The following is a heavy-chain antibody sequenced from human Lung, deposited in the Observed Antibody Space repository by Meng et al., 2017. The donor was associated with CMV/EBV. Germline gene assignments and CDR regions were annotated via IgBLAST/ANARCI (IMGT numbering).Heavy chain of an antibody. CDR3: ARSSSTVFWFEP. V-gene: IGHV4-38-2*02. D-gene: IGHD4-11*01. CDR2: IYHSGST. Sequence: LXCTVSGYSISSGYYWGWIRQPPGKGLEWIGSIYHSGSTYYNPSLKSRVTISVDTSKNQFSLKVSSVTAADTAVYHCARSSSTVFWFEPWVQGNXVNGAS. J-gene: IGHJ5*02. CDR1: GYSISSGYY.